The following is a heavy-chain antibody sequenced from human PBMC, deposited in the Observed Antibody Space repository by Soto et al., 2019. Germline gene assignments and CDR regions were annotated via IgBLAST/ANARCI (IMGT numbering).Heavy chain of an antibody. Sequence: GGSLRLSCAASGFTFSSYGMHWVRQAPGKGLEWVAVIWYDGSNKYYADSVKGRFTISRDNSKNTLYLQMNSLRAEDTAVYYCARDWIVGATRDYYYGMDVWGQGTTVTVSS. V-gene: IGHV3-33*01. CDR2: IWYDGSNK. D-gene: IGHD1-26*01. CDR1: GFTFSSYG. CDR3: ARDWIVGATRDYYYGMDV. J-gene: IGHJ6*02.